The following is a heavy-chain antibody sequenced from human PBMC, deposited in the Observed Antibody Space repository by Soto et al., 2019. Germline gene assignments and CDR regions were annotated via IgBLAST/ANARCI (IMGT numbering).Heavy chain of an antibody. CDR1: GYTFTSYG. J-gene: IGHJ3*02. V-gene: IGHV1-18*01. D-gene: IGHD5-18*01. CDR2: ISAYNGNT. CDR3: ARVDTAVGGALDI. Sequence: QVQLVPSGAEVTKPGASVKVSCKASGYTFTSYGISWVRQAPGQGLEWMGWISAYNGNTNYAQKRPGRVNRTADTPTSTAYMELRSLRSDGTAVYYCARVDTAVGGALDIWVQGPMVTVSS.